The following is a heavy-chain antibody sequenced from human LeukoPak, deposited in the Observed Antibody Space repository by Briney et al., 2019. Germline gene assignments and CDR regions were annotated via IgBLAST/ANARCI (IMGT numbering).Heavy chain of an antibody. J-gene: IGHJ4*02. CDR3: ARDAVSDYGGEPDY. V-gene: IGHV3-74*01. CDR2: INSDGSST. D-gene: IGHD4-23*01. CDR1: GFTFSSYW. Sequence: PGGSLRLSCAASGFTFSSYWMHWVRQAPGKGLVWVSRINSDGSSTSYADSVEGRFTISRDNAKNTLYLQMNSLRAEDTAVYYCARDAVSDYGGEPDYWGQGTLVTVSS.